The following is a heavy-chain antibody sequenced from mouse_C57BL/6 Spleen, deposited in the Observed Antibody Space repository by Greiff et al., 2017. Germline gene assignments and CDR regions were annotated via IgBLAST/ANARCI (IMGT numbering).Heavy chain of an antibody. V-gene: IGHV7-3*01. D-gene: IGHD1-1*01. Sequence: EVKLEESGGGLVQPGGSLSLSCAASGFTFTDYYMSWVRQPPGKALEWLGFIRNKANGYTTEYSASVKGRFTISRDNSQSILYLQMNALRAEDSATYYCARSHYYGSLDYWGQGTTLTVSS. CDR3: ARSHYYGSLDY. CDR2: IRNKANGYTT. CDR1: GFTFTDYY. J-gene: IGHJ2*01.